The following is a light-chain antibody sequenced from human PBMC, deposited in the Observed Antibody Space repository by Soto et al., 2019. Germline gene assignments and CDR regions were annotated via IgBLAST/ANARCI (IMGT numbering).Light chain of an antibody. V-gene: IGKV1-39*01. J-gene: IGKJ5*01. CDR3: QQSYSNPLT. CDR2: AAS. Sequence: EIQMTQYTSSLSASVGDRVTITCRASPSISSYLNWYQQKPGKAPKLLIYAASSLQSGVPSRFSGSGSGTDFTLTISSLQPEDFATYYCQQSYSNPLTFGQGTRLAVK. CDR1: PSISSY.